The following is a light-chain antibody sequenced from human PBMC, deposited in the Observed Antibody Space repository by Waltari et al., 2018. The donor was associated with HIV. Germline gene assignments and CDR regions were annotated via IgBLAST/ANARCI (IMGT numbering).Light chain of an antibody. Sequence: HSALTQPASVSGSPGQSITISCTGPTIAIRDFTFVSWYQHSPGRAPKLIIFEVYPRPSGISDRFSGSKSGVTASLTISALRAEDEADYFCSSYSARGFVVFGGGTKVTVL. CDR3: SSYSARGFVV. J-gene: IGLJ3*02. V-gene: IGLV2-14*01. CDR2: EVY. CDR1: TIAIRDFTF.